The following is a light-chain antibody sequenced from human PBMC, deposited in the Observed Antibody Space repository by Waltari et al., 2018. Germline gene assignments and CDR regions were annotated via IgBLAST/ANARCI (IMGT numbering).Light chain of an antibody. J-gene: IGLJ2*01. CDR2: DVN. CDR1: TSDVGGYNY. Sequence: QSALTQPRSVSGSPGQSVTVPCTGPTSDVGGYNYVSWYQQHPGKAPKLSIYDVNKRPSGVPDRFSGSKSGNKASLTVSGLQAEDEADYYCCSYAGTFGVIFGGGTKLTVL. V-gene: IGLV2-11*01. CDR3: CSYAGTFGVI.